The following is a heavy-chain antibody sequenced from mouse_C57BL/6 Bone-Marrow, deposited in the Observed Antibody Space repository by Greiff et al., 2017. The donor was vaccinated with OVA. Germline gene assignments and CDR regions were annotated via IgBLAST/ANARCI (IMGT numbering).Heavy chain of an antibody. D-gene: IGHD1-1*01. CDR2: IDPENGDT. Sequence: EVKLMESGAELVRPGASVKLSCTASGFNIKDDYMHWVKQRPEQGLEWIGWIDPENGDTEYASKFQGKATITADTSSNTAYLQLSSLTSEDTAVYYCTTGGYGSLDYWGQGTTLTVSS. CDR3: TTGGYGSLDY. J-gene: IGHJ2*01. V-gene: IGHV14-4*01. CDR1: GFNIKDDY.